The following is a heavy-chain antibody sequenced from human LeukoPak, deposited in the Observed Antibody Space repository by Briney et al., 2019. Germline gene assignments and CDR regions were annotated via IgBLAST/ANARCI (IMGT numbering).Heavy chain of an antibody. D-gene: IGHD3-10*01. CDR2: IKQDGSEK. CDR1: GFTFSSYW. V-gene: IGHV3-7*01. Sequence: GGSLRLSCAASGFTFSSYWMSWVRQAPGKGLEWVANIKQDGSEKYYVDSVKGRFTISRDNAKNSLYLQMNSLRAEDTAVYYCAREGLSLVVRFGEFDAFDIWGQGTMVTVSS. CDR3: AREGLSLVVRFGEFDAFDI. J-gene: IGHJ3*02.